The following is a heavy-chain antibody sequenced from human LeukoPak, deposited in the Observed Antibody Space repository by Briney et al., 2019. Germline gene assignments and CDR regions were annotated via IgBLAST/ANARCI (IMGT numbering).Heavy chain of an antibody. Sequence: GASVKVSCKASGYTFTGYYMHWVRQAPGQGLEWMGWINPNSGGTNYAQKFQGRVTMTRDTSISTAYMELSSLRSEDTAVYYCARVFAAAGTPLIDAFDIWGQGTMVTVSS. CDR3: ARVFAAAGTPLIDAFDI. D-gene: IGHD6-13*01. CDR1: GYTFTGYY. V-gene: IGHV1-2*02. CDR2: INPNSGGT. J-gene: IGHJ3*02.